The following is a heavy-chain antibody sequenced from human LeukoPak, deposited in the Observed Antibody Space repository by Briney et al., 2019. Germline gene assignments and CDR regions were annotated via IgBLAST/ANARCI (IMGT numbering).Heavy chain of an antibody. V-gene: IGHV3-23*01. CDR1: GFTFSSYA. J-gene: IGHJ4*02. CDR3: AKRTAIAGPYFDY. D-gene: IGHD2/OR15-2a*01. Sequence: PGGSLRLSCAASGFTFSSYAMSWVRQAPGKGLEWVSAISGSGGSTYHADSVKGRFTISRDTSKNALYLQMNSLRAEDTAVYYCAKRTAIAGPYFDYWGQGTLVTVSS. CDR2: ISGSGGST.